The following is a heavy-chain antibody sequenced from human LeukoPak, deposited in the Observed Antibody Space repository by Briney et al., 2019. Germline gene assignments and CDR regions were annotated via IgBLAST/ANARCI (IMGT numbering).Heavy chain of an antibody. V-gene: IGHV4-59*01. Sequence: PSETLSLTCTVSGGSISSYYWSWIRQPPGKGLEWIGYIYYSGSTNYNPSLKSRVTISVDTSKNRFSLKLSSVTAADTAVYYCAREVAGPDYWGQGTLVTVSS. CDR1: GGSISSYY. CDR2: IYYSGST. D-gene: IGHD6-19*01. CDR3: AREVAGPDY. J-gene: IGHJ4*02.